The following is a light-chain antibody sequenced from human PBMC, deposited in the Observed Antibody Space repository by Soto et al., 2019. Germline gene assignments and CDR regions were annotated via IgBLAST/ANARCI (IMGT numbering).Light chain of an antibody. Sequence: QSVLTQPASVSGSPGQSITISCTGTSSDVGGYNYVSWYQQHPGKAPKLMIYDVSNRPSGVSNRFSGSKSGNTASLTISGLQAEDEDDYYCSSYTSSNNYVFGTGTKVTVL. CDR3: SSYTSSNNYV. CDR2: DVS. V-gene: IGLV2-14*01. J-gene: IGLJ1*01. CDR1: SSDVGGYNY.